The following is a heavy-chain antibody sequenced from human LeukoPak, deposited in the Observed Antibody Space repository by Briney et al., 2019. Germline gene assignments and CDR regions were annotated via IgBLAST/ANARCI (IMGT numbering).Heavy chain of an antibody. CDR3: ARAPLPPIIGGPTVYFDY. CDR1: GFTVSSNY. J-gene: IGHJ4*02. Sequence: GGSLRLSCAASGFTVSSNYMSWVRQAPGKGLEWVSVIYSGGSTYYADSVKGRFTISRDNSKNTLYLQMNSLRAEDTAVYYCARAPLPPIIGGPTVYFDYWGQGTLVTVSS. V-gene: IGHV3-53*01. D-gene: IGHD3-3*01. CDR2: IYSGGST.